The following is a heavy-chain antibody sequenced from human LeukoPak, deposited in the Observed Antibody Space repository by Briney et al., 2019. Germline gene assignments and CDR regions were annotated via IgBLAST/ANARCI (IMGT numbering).Heavy chain of an antibody. CDR3: ARTLIWPRSPTSSEEDYFDY. J-gene: IGHJ4*02. D-gene: IGHD3/OR15-3a*01. V-gene: IGHV1-18*01. Sequence: GASVKVSCKASGYTFTSYGISWVRQAPGQGLEWMGWISAYNGNTNYAQKLQGRVAMTTDTSTSTAYMELRSLRSDDTAVYYCARTLIWPRSPTSSEEDYFDYWGQGTLVTVSS. CDR1: GYTFTSYG. CDR2: ISAYNGNT.